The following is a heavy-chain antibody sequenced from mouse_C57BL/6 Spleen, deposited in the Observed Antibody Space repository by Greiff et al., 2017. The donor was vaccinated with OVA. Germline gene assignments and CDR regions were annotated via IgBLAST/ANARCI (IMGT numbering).Heavy chain of an antibody. CDR3: ARYHYYGSSWDYYAMDY. D-gene: IGHD1-1*01. J-gene: IGHJ4*01. Sequence: QVQLQQPGTELVKPGASVKLSCKASGYTFTSYWMPWVKQRPGQGLEWIGNINPSNGGTNYNEKFKSKATLTVDKSSSTAYMQLSSLTSEDSAVYYCARYHYYGSSWDYYAMDYWGQGTSVTVSS. V-gene: IGHV1-53*01. CDR1: GYTFTSYW. CDR2: INPSNGGT.